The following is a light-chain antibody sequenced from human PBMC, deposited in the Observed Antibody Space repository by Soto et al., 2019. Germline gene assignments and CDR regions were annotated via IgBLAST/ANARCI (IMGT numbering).Light chain of an antibody. V-gene: IGLV2-14*01. CDR1: SSGVGGYNY. CDR3: SSYTSSSTPYV. CDR2: DVT. J-gene: IGLJ1*01. Sequence: QSVLTQPASVSGSPGQSITISCTGTSSGVGGYNYVSWYQQHPVKAPKLMIYDVTNRPSGVSDRFSGSKSGNTASLTISGLQAEDEADYYCSSYTSSSTPYVFGTGTKSPS.